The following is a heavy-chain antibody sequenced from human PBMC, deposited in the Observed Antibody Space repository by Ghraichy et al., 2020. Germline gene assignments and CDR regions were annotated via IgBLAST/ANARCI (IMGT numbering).Heavy chain of an antibody. J-gene: IGHJ5*02. CDR1: GDSFSRYY. D-gene: IGHD6-13*01. V-gene: IGHV4-59*08. CDR2: VYYSGST. CDR3: VRHDPYQTAAPASPIT. Sequence: SQTLSLTCTVSGDSFSRYYWSWIRQPPGTGLEWIGYVYYSGSTNYNPSLKSRVTMSVDTSKNQFSLKLSSVPAADTALYYCVRHDPYQTAAPASPITWGQGTLVTVSS.